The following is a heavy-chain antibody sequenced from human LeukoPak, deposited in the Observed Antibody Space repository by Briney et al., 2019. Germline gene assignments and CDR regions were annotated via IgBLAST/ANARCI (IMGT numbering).Heavy chain of an antibody. CDR1: GGSISSYY. V-gene: IGHV4-59*08. D-gene: IGHD5-18*01. J-gene: IGHJ4*02. CDR2: IYYSGST. Sequence: SETLSLTCTVSGGSISSYYWSWIRQPPGKGLEWIGYIYYSGSTNYNPSLKSRVTISVDTSKNQFSLKLSSVTAADTAVYYCARAVGYSYGYLYYFDYWGQGPLVTVSS. CDR3: ARAVGYSYGYLYYFDY.